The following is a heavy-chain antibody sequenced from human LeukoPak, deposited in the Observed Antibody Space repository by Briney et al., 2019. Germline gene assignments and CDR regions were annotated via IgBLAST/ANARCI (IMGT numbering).Heavy chain of an antibody. V-gene: IGHV4-34*01. J-gene: IGHJ6*03. D-gene: IGHD2-2*01. CDR2: INHSGST. Sequence: SETLSLTCAVYGGSFSGYYWSWIRQPPGKGLEWIGEINHSGSTNYNPSLKSRVTISVDTSKNQFSLKLSSVTAADTAVYYCARGPIVVVPAAMINYYYYMDVWGKGTTVTVSS. CDR3: ARGPIVVVPAAMINYYYYMDV. CDR1: GGSFSGYY.